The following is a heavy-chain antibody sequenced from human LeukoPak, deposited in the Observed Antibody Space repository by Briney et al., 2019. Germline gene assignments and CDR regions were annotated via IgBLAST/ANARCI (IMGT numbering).Heavy chain of an antibody. V-gene: IGHV3-72*01. D-gene: IGHD5-12*01. Sequence: GGSLRLSCAASGFTFSSYSMNWVRQAPGKGLEWVGRTENKAQRFTTQYAASVQGRFTISRDGSKNSMSLQMSSLKSEDTAVYYCRVATTNPDYWGQGTLVTVSS. CDR3: RVATTNPDY. CDR2: TENKAQRFTT. J-gene: IGHJ4*02. CDR1: GFTFSSYS.